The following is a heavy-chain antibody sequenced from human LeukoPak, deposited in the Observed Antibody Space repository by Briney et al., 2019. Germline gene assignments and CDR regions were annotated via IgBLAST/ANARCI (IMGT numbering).Heavy chain of an antibody. CDR2: MNPNSGNT. CDR3: ARGLRGLYGMDV. J-gene: IGHJ6*02. V-gene: IGHV1-8*03. Sequence: ASVKVSCKASGYTFTSYDINWVRQATGQGLEWMGWMNPNSGNTGYAQKFQGRVTITRNTSISTAYMELSSLRAEDTAVYYCARGLRGLYGMDVWGQGTTVTVSS. D-gene: IGHD2-21*01. CDR1: GYTFTSYD.